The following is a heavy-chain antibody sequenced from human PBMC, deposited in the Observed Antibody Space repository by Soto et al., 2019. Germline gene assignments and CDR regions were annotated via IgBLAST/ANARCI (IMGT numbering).Heavy chain of an antibody. Sequence: QLQLQESGSGLVKPSQTLSLTCAVSGGSISSGGYSWSWIRQPPGKGMEWIGYIYHSGSTYYNPSLKSRVNITVDRSKNQFSLKLSSVTAADTAVYYCARFKLADSKDKVYNWFDPWGQGTLVTVSS. CDR3: ARFKLADSKDKVYNWFDP. CDR2: IYHSGST. CDR1: GGSISSGGYS. D-gene: IGHD3-3*02. V-gene: IGHV4-30-2*01. J-gene: IGHJ5*02.